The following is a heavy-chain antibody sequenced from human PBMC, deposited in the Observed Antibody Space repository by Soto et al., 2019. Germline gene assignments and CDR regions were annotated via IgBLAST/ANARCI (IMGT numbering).Heavy chain of an antibody. D-gene: IGHD6-6*01. J-gene: IGHJ6*03. Sequence: EVQLAEAGGGLAQPGGSLRLSCAASGFTLSGYAMDWVRQAPGKGLEYVSGISSNGVSTYYANSVQGRFTISRDNSKNTVYLQMGSLRAEDMAVYYCARRARPDFYYMDVWGKGTTVTVSS. V-gene: IGHV3-64*01. CDR1: GFTLSGYA. CDR2: ISSNGVST. CDR3: ARRARPDFYYMDV.